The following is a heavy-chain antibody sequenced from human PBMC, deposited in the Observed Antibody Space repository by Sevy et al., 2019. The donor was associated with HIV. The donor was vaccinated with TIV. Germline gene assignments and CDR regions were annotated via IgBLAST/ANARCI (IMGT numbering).Heavy chain of an antibody. D-gene: IGHD6-19*01. V-gene: IGHV3-30*18. Sequence: GGSLRLSCAASGFTFSSYGMHWVRQAPGKGLEWVAVISYDGSNKYYADSVKGRFTISRDNSKNTLYLQMNSLRAEDTAVYYCVKDLDSSGWRNWFDPWGQGTLVTVSS. J-gene: IGHJ5*02. CDR1: GFTFSSYG. CDR3: VKDLDSSGWRNWFDP. CDR2: ISYDGSNK.